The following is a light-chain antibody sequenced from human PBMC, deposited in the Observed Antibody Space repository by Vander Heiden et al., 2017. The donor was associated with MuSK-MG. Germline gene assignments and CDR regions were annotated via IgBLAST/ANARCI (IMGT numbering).Light chain of an antibody. CDR3: SSYTSSSTLGGV. CDR2: DVS. CDR1: SSDVGGYNY. V-gene: IGLV2-14*01. Sequence: QSALTQPASVSGSPGQSLTISCTGTSSDVGGYNYVSWYQQHPGKAPKLMIYDVSNRPSGVSNRFSGSKSGNTASLTISGLQAEDEADYYCSSYTSSSTLGGVFGGGTKLTVL. J-gene: IGLJ2*01.